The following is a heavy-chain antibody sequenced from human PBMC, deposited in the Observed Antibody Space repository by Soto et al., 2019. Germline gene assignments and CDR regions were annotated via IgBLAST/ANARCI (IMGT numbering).Heavy chain of an antibody. CDR3: ARDKITGLFDY. CDR2: INHSGST. Sequence: SETLSLTCTVSGGSISSVPNYWNWIRQPPGTGLEWIGEINHSGSTNYNPSLKSRVTISVDTSKNQFSLKLTSVTAADTAVYYCARDKITGLFDYWGQGTLVTVSS. V-gene: IGHV4-39*07. D-gene: IGHD2-8*02. J-gene: IGHJ4*02. CDR1: GGSISSVPNY.